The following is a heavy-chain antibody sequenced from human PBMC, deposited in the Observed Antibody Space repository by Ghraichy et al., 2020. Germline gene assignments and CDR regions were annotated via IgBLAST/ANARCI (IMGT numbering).Heavy chain of an antibody. D-gene: IGHD6-25*01. CDR2: INSDGSST. CDR3: ARVPASGYGDYYGMDV. Sequence: GGSLRLSCAASGFTFSSYWMHWVRQAPGKGLVWVSRINSDGSSTSYADSVKGRFTISRDNAKNTLYLQMNSLRAEDTAMYYCARVPASGYGDYYGMDVWGQGTTVTVSS. V-gene: IGHV3-74*01. CDR1: GFTFSSYW. J-gene: IGHJ6*02.